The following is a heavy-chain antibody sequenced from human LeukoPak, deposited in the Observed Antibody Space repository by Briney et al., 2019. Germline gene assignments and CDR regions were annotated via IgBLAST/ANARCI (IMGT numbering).Heavy chain of an antibody. J-gene: IGHJ4*02. CDR1: GGSFSGYY. D-gene: IGHD3-10*01. CDR3: ASSRGLLLDY. V-gene: IGHV4-34*01. CDR2: INHSGST. Sequence: SETLSLTCGVYGGSFSGYYWSWIRQPPGKGLEWIGEINHSGSTNYNPSLKSRVTISVDTSKNQFSLKLSSVTAADTAVYYCASSRGLLLDYWGQGTLVTVSS.